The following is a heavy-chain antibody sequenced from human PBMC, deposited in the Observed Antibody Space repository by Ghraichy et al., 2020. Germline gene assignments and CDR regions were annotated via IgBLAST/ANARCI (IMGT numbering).Heavy chain of an antibody. D-gene: IGHD5-12*01. CDR2: IYYSGST. CDR1: GGSVSSGSYY. J-gene: IGHJ3*02. Sequence: SQTLSLTCTVSGGSVSSGSYYWSWIRPPPGKGLEWIGYIYYSGSTNYNPSLKSRVTISVDTSKNQFSLKLSSVTAADTAVYYCARATRYSGYDSLVDAFDIWGQGTMVTVSS. V-gene: IGHV4-61*01. CDR3: ARATRYSGYDSLVDAFDI.